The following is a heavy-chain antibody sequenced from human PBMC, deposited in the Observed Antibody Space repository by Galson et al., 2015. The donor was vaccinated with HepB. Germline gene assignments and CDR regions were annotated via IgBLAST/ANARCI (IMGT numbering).Heavy chain of an antibody. CDR1: GFTVSRNY. Sequence: SLRLSCAASGFTVSRNYMSWVRQAPGKGLEWVSVIYSGGSTYYADSVKGRFTISRDNSKNTLYLQMSSLRAGDTAVYYCVKDGLERRYGYYYYGMDVWGQGTTVTVSS. V-gene: IGHV3-66*01. CDR3: VKDGLERRYGYYYYGMDV. CDR2: IYSGGST. D-gene: IGHD1-1*01. J-gene: IGHJ6*02.